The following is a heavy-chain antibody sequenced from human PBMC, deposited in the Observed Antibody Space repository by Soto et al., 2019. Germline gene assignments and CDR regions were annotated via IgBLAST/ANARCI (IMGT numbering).Heavy chain of an antibody. CDR1: LFNFSAYY. V-gene: IGHV3-11*01. CDR2: IGISGSPI. Sequence: TCGSLRLSWVAALFNFSAYYMTWVRQAPGKGLELVSYIGISGSPIYHADSVKGRFTISRDNAKNSLFLQMNRLRAEDTAVYYCARESSSTSATWFAPWGQGTLVTVSS. D-gene: IGHD2-2*01. J-gene: IGHJ5*02. CDR3: ARESSSTSATWFAP.